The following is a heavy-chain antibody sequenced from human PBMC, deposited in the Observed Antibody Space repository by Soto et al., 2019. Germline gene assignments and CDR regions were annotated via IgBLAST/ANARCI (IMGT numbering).Heavy chain of an antibody. Sequence: PGGSLRLSCAASGFTFSSYAMSWVRQAPGKGLEYVSAISSNGGSTYYANSVKGRFTISRDNSKNTLYLQMGSLRAEDMAVYYCARVSVPEFWYMDVWGKGTTVTVSS. V-gene: IGHV3-64*01. CDR1: GFTFSSYA. D-gene: IGHD1-1*01. CDR3: ARVSVPEFWYMDV. J-gene: IGHJ6*03. CDR2: ISSNGGST.